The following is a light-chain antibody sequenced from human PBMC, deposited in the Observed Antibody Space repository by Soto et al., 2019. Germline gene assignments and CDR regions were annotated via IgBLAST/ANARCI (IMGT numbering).Light chain of an antibody. CDR2: GAS. V-gene: IGKV3-20*01. CDR3: QRYGTSTT. Sequence: EMVLTQSPGTLSLSPGERATLSCRASQSVPNSYLAWYQQKPGPAPRLLIYGASSRATGIPVRFSGSGSGTDSTLTISRLQPEDFAVYYCQRYGTSTTFGQGTKLEIK. CDR1: QSVPNSY. J-gene: IGKJ1*01.